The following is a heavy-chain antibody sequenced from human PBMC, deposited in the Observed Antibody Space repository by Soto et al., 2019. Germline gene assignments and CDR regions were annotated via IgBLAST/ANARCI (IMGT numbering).Heavy chain of an antibody. CDR2: FYHSGAT. Sequence: SETVSLTCAVSGGSISSRNWWSWVRQPPGKGLEWIGEFYHSGATNYNPSLKSRVTISPDISKNQFSLILTSVTAADTAVYYCARVGEGFYYGMDVWGQGTTVTVSS. CDR3: ARVGEGFYYGMDV. CDR1: GGSISSRNW. J-gene: IGHJ6*02. V-gene: IGHV4-4*02.